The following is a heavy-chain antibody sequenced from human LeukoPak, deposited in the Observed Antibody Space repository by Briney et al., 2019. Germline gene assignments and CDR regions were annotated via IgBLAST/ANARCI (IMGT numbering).Heavy chain of an antibody. CDR3: ARVGGSSYNY. V-gene: IGHV3-23*01. J-gene: IGHJ4*02. CDR1: GFTFSSYA. Sequence: GGSLRLSCAASGFTFSSYAMSWVRQAPGKGLEWVSTTSYGGGRTYYADSVKGRFTISRDNSKNTLYLQMNSLRAEDTAVYYCARVGGSSYNYWGQGTLVTVSS. CDR2: TSYGGGRT. D-gene: IGHD1-26*01.